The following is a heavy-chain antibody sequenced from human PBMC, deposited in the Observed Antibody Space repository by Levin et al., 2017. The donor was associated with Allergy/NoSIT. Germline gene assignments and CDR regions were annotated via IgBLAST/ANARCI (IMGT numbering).Heavy chain of an antibody. CDR2: INPSGGST. CDR3: ARGSLLTSGTYLDWFDP. CDR1: GYTFTSYY. J-gene: IGHJ5*02. D-gene: IGHD3-10*01. V-gene: IGHV1-46*01. Sequence: ASVKVSCKASGYTFTSYYMHWVRQAPGQGLEWMGTINPSGGSTSYAQKFRGRVTMTRDTSTSTVYMDLSSLRFEDTAVYYCARGSLLTSGTYLDWFDPWGQGTLVTVSS.